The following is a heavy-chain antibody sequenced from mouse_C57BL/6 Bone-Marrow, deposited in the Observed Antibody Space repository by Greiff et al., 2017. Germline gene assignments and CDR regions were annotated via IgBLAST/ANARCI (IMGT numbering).Heavy chain of an antibody. Sequence: EVQLQQSGPVLVKPGASVKMSCKASGYTFTDYYMNWVKQSHGKSLEWIGVINPYNGGTSYNQKFKGKATLTVDKSSSTAYMELNSLTSEDSAVYYCARSAYYGTPDYWGQGTSVTVSS. CDR1: GYTFTDYY. CDR2: INPYNGGT. J-gene: IGHJ4*01. D-gene: IGHD1-1*01. CDR3: ARSAYYGTPDY. V-gene: IGHV1-19*01.